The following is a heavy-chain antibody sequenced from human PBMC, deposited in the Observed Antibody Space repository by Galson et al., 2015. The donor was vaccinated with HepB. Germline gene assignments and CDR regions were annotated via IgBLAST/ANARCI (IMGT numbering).Heavy chain of an antibody. Sequence: SLRVSCTASGYTFTNYGINWVRQAPGQGLEWMSWISNYNSNTNYAQKLQGRVTITTDNSTNTPFMQMNSLRADDTAVYYCAKENKGVSGIPTDYWGQGTLVTVSS. V-gene: IGHV1-18*04. D-gene: IGHD6-19*01. CDR2: ISNYNSNT. CDR1: GYTFTNYG. J-gene: IGHJ4*02. CDR3: AKENKGVSGIPTDY.